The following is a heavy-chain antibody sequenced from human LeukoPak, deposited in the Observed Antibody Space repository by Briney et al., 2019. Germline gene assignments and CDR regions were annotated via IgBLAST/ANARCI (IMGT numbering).Heavy chain of an antibody. CDR1: GFTFSSYG. J-gene: IGHJ6*02. Sequence: PGGSLRLSCAASGFTFSSYGMHWVRQAPGKGLEWVAVISYDGSNKYYADSVKGRFTISRDNSKNTLYLQMNSLRAEDTAVYYCANTGYSSSWNYYYGMDVWGQGTTVTVSS. CDR2: ISYDGSNK. CDR3: ANTGYSSSWNYYYGMDV. D-gene: IGHD6-13*01. V-gene: IGHV3-30*18.